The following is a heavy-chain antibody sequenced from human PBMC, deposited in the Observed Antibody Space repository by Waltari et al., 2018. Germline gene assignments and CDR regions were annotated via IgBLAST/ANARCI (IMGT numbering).Heavy chain of an antibody. CDR2: IYHSGSA. V-gene: IGHV4-38-2*02. CDR3: ARDGARITMVQGVSCFDN. J-gene: IGHJ4*02. Sequence: QVQLQESGPGLVKPSETLSLTCAVSNYSISSSNYWGWIRQPPGKGLEWIGSIYHSGSAYYNPSLKSRVTISVDTPKNQFSLKLSSVTAADTAIYYCARDGARITMVQGVSCFDNWGQGTLVTVSS. CDR1: NYSISSSNY. D-gene: IGHD3-10*01.